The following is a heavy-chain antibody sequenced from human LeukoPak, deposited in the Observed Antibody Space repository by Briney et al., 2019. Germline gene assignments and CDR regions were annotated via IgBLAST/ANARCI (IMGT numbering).Heavy chain of an antibody. CDR2: IYTSGSP. D-gene: IGHD1-26*01. CDR1: GASISSDY. CDR3: ARCRRGSCDNFDY. J-gene: IGHJ4*02. Sequence: SETLSLTCTVSGASISSDYWSWIRQPAGEGLEWIGRIYTSGSPNYNPSLNSRVTMSADTSKNHFSLKLSSVTAADTAVYYCARCRRGSCDNFDYWGQGTLVTVSS. V-gene: IGHV4-4*07.